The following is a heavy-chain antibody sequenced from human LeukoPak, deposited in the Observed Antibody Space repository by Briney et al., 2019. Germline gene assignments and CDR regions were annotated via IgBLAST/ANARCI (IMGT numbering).Heavy chain of an antibody. CDR2: IIPIFGTA. J-gene: IGHJ4*02. CDR1: GGTFSSYA. CDR3: AAAKNDILTGPTDY. Sequence: GASVKVSCKASGGTFSSYAISWVRQAPGQGLEWMGGIIPIFGTANYAQKFQGRVTITTDESTSTAYMELSSLRPEDTAVYYCAAAKNDILTGPTDYWGQGTLVTVSS. V-gene: IGHV1-69*05. D-gene: IGHD3-9*01.